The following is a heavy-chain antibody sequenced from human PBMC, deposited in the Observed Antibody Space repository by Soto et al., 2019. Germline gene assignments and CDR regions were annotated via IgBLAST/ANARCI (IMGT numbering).Heavy chain of an antibody. D-gene: IGHD2-2*01. CDR1: GYTFTHYA. V-gene: IGHV1-3*01. Sequence: ASVKVSCKASGYTFTHYAMHWVRQAPGQRLEWMGWINAVSGNTKYSQEFQGRVTITRDTSATTAYMELSSLRSEDTAVYYCARDVPYCFSSTCYYYYYAMDVWGQGTTVTVSS. CDR3: ARDVPYCFSSTCYYYYYAMDV. CDR2: INAVSGNT. J-gene: IGHJ6*02.